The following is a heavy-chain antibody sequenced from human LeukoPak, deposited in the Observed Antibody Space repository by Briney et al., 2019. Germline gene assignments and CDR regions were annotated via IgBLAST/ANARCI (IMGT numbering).Heavy chain of an antibody. CDR2: ISYDGNNK. J-gene: IGHJ4*02. Sequence: PGGSLRLSCVASGFTFSSYGMHWVRQAPGKGLEWVTDISYDGNNKYYADSVKGRFTISRDNSKDTLYLQMNSLRAEDTAVYHCAKDRGATTSLVDYWGQGTLVTVSS. D-gene: IGHD1-26*01. V-gene: IGHV3-30*18. CDR3: AKDRGATTSLVDY. CDR1: GFTFSSYG.